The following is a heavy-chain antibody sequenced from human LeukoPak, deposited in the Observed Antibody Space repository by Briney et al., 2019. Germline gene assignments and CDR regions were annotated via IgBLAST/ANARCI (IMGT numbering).Heavy chain of an antibody. J-gene: IGHJ6*04. CDR2: IYPSGST. D-gene: IGHD3-3*01. Sequence: PSETLSLTCAVSSGSINSSNWWSWVRQPPGKGLEWIGEIYPSGSTNYNPSLKSRVTISVDTSKNQFSLKLSSVTAADTAVYYCARGPRITIFGVVNPADVWGKGTTVTVSS. V-gene: IGHV4-4*02. CDR1: SGSINSSNW. CDR3: ARGPRITIFGVVNPADV.